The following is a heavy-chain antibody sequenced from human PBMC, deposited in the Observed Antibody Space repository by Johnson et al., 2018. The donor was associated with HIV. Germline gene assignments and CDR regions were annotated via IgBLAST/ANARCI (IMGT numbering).Heavy chain of an antibody. J-gene: IGHJ3*02. CDR3: VRRMVVGYVAFDI. CDR2: INWNGGST. D-gene: IGHD2-21*01. Sequence: EVQLVESGGGVVRPGGSLRLSCAASGITFDDYGMSWVRQAPGKGLEWVSGINWNGGSTGYADSVKGRFTISRNNVQNSMLLQMNSLRADDTAVYFCVRRMVVGYVAFDIWGQGAVVTVSS. CDR1: GITFDDYG. V-gene: IGHV3-20*04.